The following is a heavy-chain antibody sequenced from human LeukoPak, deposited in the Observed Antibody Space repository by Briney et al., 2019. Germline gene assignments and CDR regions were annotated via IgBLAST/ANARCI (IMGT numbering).Heavy chain of an antibody. CDR1: GYTITNNY. J-gene: IGHJ4*02. Sequence: ASVKVSCKASGYTITNNYMHWVRQAPGQGLEWMGWINPNSGDTNYAQKFQGRVTMTRDTSISTAYMELSRLRSDDTAVYYCARDSFRFYDSSGYYWGALGWGQGTLVTVSS. D-gene: IGHD3-22*01. V-gene: IGHV1-2*02. CDR2: INPNSGDT. CDR3: ARDSFRFYDSSGYYWGALG.